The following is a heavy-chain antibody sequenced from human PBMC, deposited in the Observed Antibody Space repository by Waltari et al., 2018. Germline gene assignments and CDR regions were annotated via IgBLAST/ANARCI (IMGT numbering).Heavy chain of an antibody. CDR1: GGSFSGYY. Sequence: QVQLQQWGAGLLKPSETLSLTCAVYGGSFSGYYWSWIRQHPGKGLEWIGEIHHSGSTNYNPSLKIRVTISVDTSKNQFSLKLSSVTAADTAVYYCARGTAAAGGGYYYYYGMDVWGQGTTVTVSS. J-gene: IGHJ6*02. CDR3: ARGTAAAGGGYYYYYGMDV. CDR2: IHHSGST. D-gene: IGHD6-13*01. V-gene: IGHV4-34*01.